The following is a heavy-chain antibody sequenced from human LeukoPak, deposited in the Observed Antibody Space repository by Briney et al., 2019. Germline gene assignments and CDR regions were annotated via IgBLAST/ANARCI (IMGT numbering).Heavy chain of an antibody. CDR1: GDTSTSYG. CDR3: TRQYCGGDCYFGYNWFDP. J-gene: IGHJ5*02. Sequence: ASVMVSCKASGDTSTSYGISCVRQAPGQGLEWMRRISHYNGNTNYAQKLHARVTLPTDTSTSTASMELSSLISDDTAAYYCTRQYCGGDCYFGYNWFDPWGQGTLVTVSS. CDR2: ISHYNGNT. D-gene: IGHD2-21*02. V-gene: IGHV1-18*04.